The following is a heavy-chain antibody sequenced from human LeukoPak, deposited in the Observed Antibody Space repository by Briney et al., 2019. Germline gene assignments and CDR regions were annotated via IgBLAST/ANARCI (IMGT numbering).Heavy chain of an antibody. Sequence: GGSLRLSCVASGFSFSSYWMAWVRQAPGKGPEWVASIKQDGSEKFYADSVKGRFTVSKDNAQNSLCLRMNSLRGEDTAVYYCAREDHSNYEYWGQGTSVTVSS. J-gene: IGHJ4*02. V-gene: IGHV3-7*01. CDR2: IKQDGSEK. CDR1: GFSFSSYW. CDR3: AREDHSNYEY. D-gene: IGHD4-11*01.